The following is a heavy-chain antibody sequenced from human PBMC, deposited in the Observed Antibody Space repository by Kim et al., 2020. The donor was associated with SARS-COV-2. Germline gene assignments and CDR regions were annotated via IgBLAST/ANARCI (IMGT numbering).Heavy chain of an antibody. CDR1: GGSISSSRYY. CDR2: IYYSGST. J-gene: IGHJ4*02. CDR3: ARHLRGTMIVVVITPLNYFDY. D-gene: IGHD3-22*01. V-gene: IGHV4-39*01. Sequence: SETLSLTCTVSGGSISSSRYYWGWIRQPPGKGLEWIGSIYYSGSTYYNPSLKSRVTISVDTSKNQFSLKLSSVTAADTAVYYCARHLRGTMIVVVITPLNYFDYWGQGTLVTGSS.